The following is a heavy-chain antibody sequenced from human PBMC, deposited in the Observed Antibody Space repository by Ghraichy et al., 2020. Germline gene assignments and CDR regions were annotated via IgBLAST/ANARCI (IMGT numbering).Heavy chain of an antibody. CDR1: GFTFSSYG. V-gene: IGHV3-30*02. J-gene: IGHJ6*03. CDR3: AKEPPGGGAAAGFGASRGVYYYYYMDV. Sequence: GGSLRLSCAASGFTFSSYGMHWVRQAPGKGLEWVAFIRYDGSNKYYADSVKGRFTISRDNSKNTLYLQMNSLRAEDTAVYYCAKEPPGGGAAAGFGASRGVYYYYYMDVWGKGTTVTVSS. CDR2: IRYDGSNK. D-gene: IGHD6-13*01.